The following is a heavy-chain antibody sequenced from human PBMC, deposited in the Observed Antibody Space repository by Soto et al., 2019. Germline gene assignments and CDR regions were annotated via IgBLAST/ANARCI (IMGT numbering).Heavy chain of an antibody. CDR1: GFTFSSYG. V-gene: IGHV3-30*18. D-gene: IGHD3-10*01. CDR3: AKSGSLWFGELLPYYYGMDV. J-gene: IGHJ6*02. CDR2: ISYDGSNK. Sequence: GGSLRLSCAASGFTFSSYGMHWVRQAPGKGLEWVAVISYDGSNKYYADSVKGRFTISRDNSKNTLYLQMNSLRAEDTAVYYCAKSGSLWFGELLPYYYGMDVWGQGTTVTVSS.